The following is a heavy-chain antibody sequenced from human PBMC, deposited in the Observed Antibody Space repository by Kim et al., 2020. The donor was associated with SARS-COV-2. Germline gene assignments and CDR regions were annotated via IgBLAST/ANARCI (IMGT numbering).Heavy chain of an antibody. D-gene: IGHD4-17*01. V-gene: IGHV3-33*06. Sequence: GGSLRLSCAASGFTFSSYGMHWVRQAPGKGLEWVAGIWYDGSNIYYADSVKGRFTISRDNSKNTLYLQMNSLRAEDTAVYYCAKDLGDGGDYGGADYWGQGTLVTVSS. CDR3: AKDLGDGGDYGGADY. CDR2: IWYDGSNI. CDR1: GFTFSSYG. J-gene: IGHJ4*02.